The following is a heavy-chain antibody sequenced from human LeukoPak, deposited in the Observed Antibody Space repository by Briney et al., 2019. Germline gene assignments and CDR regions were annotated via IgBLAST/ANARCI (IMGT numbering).Heavy chain of an antibody. CDR3: ARVSIGWYSFDY. CDR1: GFTFSTYW. V-gene: IGHV3-74*01. Sequence: HPGGSLRLSCAASGFTFSTYWMHWVRQAPGKGLVWVSRINPDGTTTSYADSVKGRFTISRDNAKDTVYLQMNSLRAEDTAVYYCARVSIGWYSFDYWGQGTLVTVPT. J-gene: IGHJ4*02. CDR2: INPDGTTT. D-gene: IGHD6-19*01.